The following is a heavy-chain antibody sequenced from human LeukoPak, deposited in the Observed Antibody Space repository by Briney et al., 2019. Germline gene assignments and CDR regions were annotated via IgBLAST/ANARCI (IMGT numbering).Heavy chain of an antibody. CDR1: GFTFSSYG. CDR3: AKDLGVVVTAIRPHAFDI. J-gene: IGHJ3*02. CDR2: IRYDGSNK. V-gene: IGHV3-30*02. D-gene: IGHD2-21*02. Sequence: GGSLRLSCAASGFTFSSYGMHWVHQAPGKGLEWVAFIRYDGSNKYYADSVKGRFTISRDNSKNTLYLQMNSLRAEDTAAYYCAKDLGVVVTAIRPHAFDIWGQGTMVTVSS.